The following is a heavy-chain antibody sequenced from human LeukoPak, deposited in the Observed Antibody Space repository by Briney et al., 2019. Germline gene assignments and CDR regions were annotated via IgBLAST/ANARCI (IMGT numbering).Heavy chain of an antibody. V-gene: IGHV1-18*01. J-gene: IGHJ4*02. Sequence: GASVKVSCKASGFTFTSSAVQWVRQAPGQGLEWMGWISAYNGNINYAQKFQGRVTMTTDTSTSTAYMDLRSLRSDDTAVYYCARYGDNDYVWGSHRYTSFDYWGQGTLVTVSS. CDR3: ARYGDNDYVWGSHRYTSFDY. CDR2: ISAYNGNI. CDR1: GFTFTSSA. D-gene: IGHD3-16*02.